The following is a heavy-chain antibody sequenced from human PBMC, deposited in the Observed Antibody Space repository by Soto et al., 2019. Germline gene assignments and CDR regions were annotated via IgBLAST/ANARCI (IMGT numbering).Heavy chain of an antibody. D-gene: IGHD3-22*01. CDR2: INHSGST. CDR1: GGSFSGYY. Sequence: QVQLQQWGAGLLKPSETLSLTCAVYGGSFSGYYWSWIRQPPGKGLEWIGEINHSGSTNYNPSLKSRVTISVDTSKNQFSLKLRSVTAADTAVYYCARGLIGRYYGMDVWGQGTTVTVSS. V-gene: IGHV4-34*01. J-gene: IGHJ6*02. CDR3: ARGLIGRYYGMDV.